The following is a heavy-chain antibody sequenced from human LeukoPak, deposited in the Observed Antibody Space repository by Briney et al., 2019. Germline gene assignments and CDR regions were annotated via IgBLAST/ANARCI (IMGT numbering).Heavy chain of an antibody. CDR3: ARGGGIAARGRGRRYFDY. D-gene: IGHD6-6*01. V-gene: IGHV4-34*01. J-gene: IGHJ4*02. CDR2: INHSGST. CDR1: GGSFSGYY. Sequence: PSETLSLPCAVYGGSFSGYYWSWIRQPPGKGLEWIGEINHSGSTNYNPSLKSRVTISVDTSKNQFSLKLSSVTAADTAVYYCARGGGIAARGRGRRYFDYWGQGTLVTVSS.